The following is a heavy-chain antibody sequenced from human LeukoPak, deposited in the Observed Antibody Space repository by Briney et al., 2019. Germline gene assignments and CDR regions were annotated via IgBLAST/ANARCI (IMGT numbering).Heavy chain of an antibody. Sequence: PGGSLRLSCVASGFTFTNYAMNWVRQAPGKGLEWVSTISSGGGSTYYADSVQGRFTVSRDNSKNTVYLQMSSLRDEDTAVYYCATAPSVFGVIWQYGFDYWGQGTLVTVSS. J-gene: IGHJ4*02. V-gene: IGHV3-23*01. CDR2: ISSGGGST. CDR1: GFTFTNYA. D-gene: IGHD3-3*01. CDR3: ATAPSVFGVIWQYGFDY.